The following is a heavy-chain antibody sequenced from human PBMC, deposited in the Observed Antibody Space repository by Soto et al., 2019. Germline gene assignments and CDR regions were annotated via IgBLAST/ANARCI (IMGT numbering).Heavy chain of an antibody. V-gene: IGHV4-59*01. J-gene: IGHJ4*02. D-gene: IGHD4-17*01. Sequence: PSETLSLTCTVSGGSISSYYWSWIRQPPGKGLEWIGYIYYSGSTNYNPSLKSRVTISVDTSKNQFSLKLSSVTAADTAVYYCARDTYGDLFDYWGQGTLVTVSS. CDR1: GGSISSYY. CDR3: ARDTYGDLFDY. CDR2: IYYSGST.